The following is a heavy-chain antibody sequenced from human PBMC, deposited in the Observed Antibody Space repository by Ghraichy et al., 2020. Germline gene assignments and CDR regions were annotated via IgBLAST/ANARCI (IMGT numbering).Heavy chain of an antibody. D-gene: IGHD5-24*01. J-gene: IGHJ6*02. CDR2: IYYSGST. CDR1: GGSISSYY. V-gene: IGHV4-59*01. Sequence: SQTLSLTCTVSGGSISSYYWSWIRQPPGKGLEWIGYIYYSGSTNYNPSLKSRVTISVDTSKNQFSLKLSSVTAADTAVYYCAARGAEMATIEGYYYGMDVWGQGTTVTVSS. CDR3: AARGAEMATIEGYYYGMDV.